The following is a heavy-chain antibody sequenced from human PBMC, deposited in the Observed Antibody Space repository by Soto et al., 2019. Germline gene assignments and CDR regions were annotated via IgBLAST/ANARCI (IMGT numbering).Heavy chain of an antibody. D-gene: IGHD2-2*01. CDR2: INQSANT. CDR1: GGYFSGYY. V-gene: IGHV4-34*01. Sequence: SETLSLTCAVSGGYFSGYYWTWIRQITGKGLEWIGEINQSANTKYNPSLMSRVTMSVDTSRNQFSLKLRSVTAADTAVYYCARPSYALNWDFHYGMQVWGQGTSVTVSS. CDR3: ARPSYALNWDFHYGMQV. J-gene: IGHJ6*02.